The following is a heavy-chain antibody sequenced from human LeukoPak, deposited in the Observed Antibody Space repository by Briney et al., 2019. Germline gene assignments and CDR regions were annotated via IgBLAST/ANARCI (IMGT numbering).Heavy chain of an antibody. CDR1: GGTFSSYA. D-gene: IGHD3-22*01. CDR3: ARDTLGYYYDSRAFDI. J-gene: IGHJ3*02. CDR2: IIPIFGTA. V-gene: IGHV1-69*05. Sequence: SVKVSCKASGGTFSSYAISWVRRAPGQGLEWMGRIIPIFGTANYAQKFQGRVTITTDESTSTAYMELSSLRSEDTAVYYCARDTLGYYYDSRAFDIWGQGTMVTVSS.